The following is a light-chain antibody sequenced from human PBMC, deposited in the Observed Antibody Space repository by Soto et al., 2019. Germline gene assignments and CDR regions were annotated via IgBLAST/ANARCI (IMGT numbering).Light chain of an antibody. Sequence: QSVLTQPASVSGSPGQSITISCTGTSSDVGSYNLVSWYQQHPGKAPKLMIYEVSKRPSGVSNRFSGSKSGNTASLIISGLQAEDEADYYCCSYAGSSTFVFGGGTQLTVL. CDR1: SSDVGSYNL. CDR2: EVS. CDR3: CSYAGSSTFV. J-gene: IGLJ7*01. V-gene: IGLV2-23*02.